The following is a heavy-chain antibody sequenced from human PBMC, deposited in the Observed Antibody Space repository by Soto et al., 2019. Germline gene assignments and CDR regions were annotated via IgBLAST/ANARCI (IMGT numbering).Heavy chain of an antibody. CDR2: ISGNGANT. V-gene: IGHV3-23*01. D-gene: IGHD3-10*01. CDR1: GFTFNIYA. CDR3: AKNPITMVRGVKGGGFDS. J-gene: IGHJ4*02. Sequence: DVQLLESGGSLVQPGGSLRLSCAASGFTFNIYAMSWVRLTPGKVLEWVSSISGNGANTYYADSVKGRFVIARDNSKNTRFLQMDSLRADDSALYYCAKNPITMVRGVKGGGFDSWGQGTLVTVSS.